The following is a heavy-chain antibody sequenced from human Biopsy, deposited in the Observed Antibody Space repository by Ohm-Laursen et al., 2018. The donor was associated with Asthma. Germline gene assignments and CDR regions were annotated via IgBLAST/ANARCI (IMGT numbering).Heavy chain of an antibody. Sequence: GTLSLTCTVSGGSMSSSSYYWGWIRQPPGKGLEWMGSISYTGSAYHNPSLKSRVTISVDTSKNHFSLKLSSVTAADTAVYYCARAAITGIRGWFDPWGQGTQVTVSS. V-gene: IGHV4-39*02. CDR1: GGSMSSSSYY. CDR2: ISYTGSA. CDR3: ARAAITGIRGWFDP. J-gene: IGHJ5*02. D-gene: IGHD1-20*01.